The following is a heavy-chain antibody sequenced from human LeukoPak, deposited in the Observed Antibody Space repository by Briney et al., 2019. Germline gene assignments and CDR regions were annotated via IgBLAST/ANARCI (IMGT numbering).Heavy chain of an antibody. CDR3: ARLREIPVFGVVTKSTSYFDY. CDR2: IKQDRSEK. V-gene: IGHV3-7*01. CDR1: GFTFTNYW. Sequence: GGSLRLSCAASGFTFTNYWMSWVRQAPGKGLEWVANIKQDRSEKYYVDSVKGRFTISRDNAKNSLYLQMNSLRAEDTAVYYCARLREIPVFGVVTKSTSYFDYWGQGTLVTVSS. J-gene: IGHJ4*02. D-gene: IGHD3-3*01.